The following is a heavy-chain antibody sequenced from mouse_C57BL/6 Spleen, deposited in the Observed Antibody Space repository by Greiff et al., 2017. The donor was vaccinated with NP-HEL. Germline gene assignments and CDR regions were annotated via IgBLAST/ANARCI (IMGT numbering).Heavy chain of an antibody. J-gene: IGHJ1*03. CDR1: GYTFTSYW. D-gene: IGHD5-1*01. Sequence: QVQLKQSGAELVKPGASVKLSCKASGYTFTSYWMHWVKQRPGQGLEWIGMIHPNSGSTNYNEKFKSKATLTVDKSSSTAYMQLSSLTSEDSAVYYCARDEYHWYFDVWGTGTTVTVSS. CDR3: ARDEYHWYFDV. V-gene: IGHV1-64*01. CDR2: IHPNSGST.